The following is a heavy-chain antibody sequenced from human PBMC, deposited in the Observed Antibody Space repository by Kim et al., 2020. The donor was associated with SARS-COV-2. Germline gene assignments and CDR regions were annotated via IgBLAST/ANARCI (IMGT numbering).Heavy chain of an antibody. J-gene: IGHJ4*02. D-gene: IGHD1-20*01. Sequence: ASVKVSCKISGYSLTDLSIHWVRQAPGKGLEWMGGFGPEDGNTVNENFQGRLTLTDDTSANTASLELSNLRSDDTAIYFCATDESAHNFHYFDDWGQGTLVIVSS. CDR2: FGPEDGNT. V-gene: IGHV1-24*01. CDR3: ATDESAHNFHYFDD. CDR1: GYSLTDLS.